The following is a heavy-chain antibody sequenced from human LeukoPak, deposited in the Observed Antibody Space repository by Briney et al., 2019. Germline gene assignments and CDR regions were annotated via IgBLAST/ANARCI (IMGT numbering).Heavy chain of an antibody. J-gene: IGHJ4*02. CDR3: ATSIAARFDY. Sequence: GSLRLSCAASGFTFSSYWMHWVRQAPGKGLEWIGSIYYSGSTYYNPSLKSRVTISVDTSKNQFSLKLSSVTAADTAVYYCATSIAARFDYWGQGTLVTVSS. CDR2: IYYSGST. V-gene: IGHV4-59*05. CDR1: GFTFSSYW. D-gene: IGHD6-6*01.